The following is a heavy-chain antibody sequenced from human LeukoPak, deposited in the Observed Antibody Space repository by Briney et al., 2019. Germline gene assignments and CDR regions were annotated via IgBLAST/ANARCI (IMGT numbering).Heavy chain of an antibody. Sequence: PGGSLRLSCAASGFTFSSYAMSWVRQAPGKGLEWVSYISSSSSTIYYADSVKGRFTISRDNAKNSLYLQMNSLRAEDTAVYYCVKYDFWSGSNAFDIWGQGTMVTVSS. CDR3: VKYDFWSGSNAFDI. D-gene: IGHD3-3*01. J-gene: IGHJ3*02. CDR1: GFTFSSYA. V-gene: IGHV3-48*01. CDR2: ISSSSSTI.